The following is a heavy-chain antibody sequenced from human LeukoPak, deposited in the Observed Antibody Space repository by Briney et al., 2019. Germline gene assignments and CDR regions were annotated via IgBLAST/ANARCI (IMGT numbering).Heavy chain of an antibody. D-gene: IGHD3-9*01. CDR3: ARQRDILTGYWYYFDY. V-gene: IGHV5-51*01. CDR2: IYPGDSDT. Sequence: GESLKISCNGSGYSFTSYWIGCVRQMPGKGLEGMGIIYPGDSDTRYNPSFQGQVTISADKSISTAYLQWSSLKASDTAMYYCARQRDILTGYWYYFDYWGQGTLVTVSS. J-gene: IGHJ4*02. CDR1: GYSFTSYW.